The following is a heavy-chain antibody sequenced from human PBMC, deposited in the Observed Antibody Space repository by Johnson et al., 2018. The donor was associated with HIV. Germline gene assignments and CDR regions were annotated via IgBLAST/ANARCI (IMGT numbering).Heavy chain of an antibody. Sequence: VQLVESGGGVVQPGRSLRLSCAASGFAFSNYGMHWVRQAPGKGLVWVSRINSDGSSTSYADSVKGRFTISRDNAKNSVYLQMNSLRAEDTAVYYCARGTLAAFDIWGQGTMVTVSS. V-gene: IGHV3-74*02. CDR2: INSDGSST. D-gene: IGHD1-1*01. CDR1: GFAFSNYG. CDR3: ARGTLAAFDI. J-gene: IGHJ3*02.